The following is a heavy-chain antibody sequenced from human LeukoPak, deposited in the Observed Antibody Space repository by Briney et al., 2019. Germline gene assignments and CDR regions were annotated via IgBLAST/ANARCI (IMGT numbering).Heavy chain of an antibody. CDR3: ARVGGDGDPHGGFDY. Sequence: PGGSLRLSCAASGFTFSSYSMNWVSQAPGKGLEWVSSISSSSGYIYYADSVKGRFTISRDNAKNSLFLQMNSLRAEDTAVYYCARVGGDGDPHGGFDYWGQGTLVTVSS. CDR2: ISSSSGYI. V-gene: IGHV3-21*01. D-gene: IGHD4-17*01. J-gene: IGHJ4*02. CDR1: GFTFSSYS.